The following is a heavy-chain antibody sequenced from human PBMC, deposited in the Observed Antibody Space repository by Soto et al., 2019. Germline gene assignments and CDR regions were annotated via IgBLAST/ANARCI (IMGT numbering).Heavy chain of an antibody. CDR3: ASWLVGAPFDS. D-gene: IGHD1-26*01. J-gene: IGHJ4*01. CDR2: INHSGGT. CDR1: GDSFTKYY. Sequence: QVQLQQWGAGLLKPSETLSLTCAVYGDSFTKYYWSWIRQPPGKGLEWIGEINHSGGTNFNPSLKSRVTISVDRSKNQFSLKLRSVTAADTGVYCCASWLVGAPFDSWGHGTLVTVSS. V-gene: IGHV4-34*01.